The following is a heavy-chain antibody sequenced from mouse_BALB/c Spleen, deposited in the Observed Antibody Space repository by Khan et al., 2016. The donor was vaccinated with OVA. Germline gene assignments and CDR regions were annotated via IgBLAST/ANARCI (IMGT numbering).Heavy chain of an antibody. CDR3: ARALYWYDVYFDD. CDR2: ISYDGSN. Sequence: EVQLQESGPGLVKPSQSLSLTCSVTGYSITSGGYWYWIRQFPGNKLEWMGIISYDGSNKYNPSLKNRIFITRDTSKKQFFLKLNSVTNEDTATYYGARALYWYDVYFDDWGPGTTVTVSS. J-gene: IGHJ1*01. D-gene: IGHD2-14*01. V-gene: IGHV3-6*01. CDR1: GYSITSGGY.